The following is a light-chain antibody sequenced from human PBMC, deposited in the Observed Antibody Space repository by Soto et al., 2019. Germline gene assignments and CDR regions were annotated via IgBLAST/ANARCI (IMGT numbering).Light chain of an antibody. Sequence: EIVLTQSPGTLSLSPGERATLSCRASQSVSSSYLTWYQQKPGQAPSLLIYGASSRATGIPDRFSGSGSGTDFTLTISRLEREDFAVFYCQEYGSSLYTFGQGTKLELK. V-gene: IGKV3-20*01. J-gene: IGKJ2*01. CDR1: QSVSSSY. CDR3: QEYGSSLYT. CDR2: GAS.